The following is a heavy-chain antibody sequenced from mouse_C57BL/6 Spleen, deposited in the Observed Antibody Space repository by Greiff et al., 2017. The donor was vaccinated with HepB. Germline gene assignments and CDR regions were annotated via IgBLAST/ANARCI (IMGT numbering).Heavy chain of an antibody. J-gene: IGHJ2*01. CDR3: ASGTGFDY. V-gene: IGHV1-26*01. Sequence: EVQLQQSGPELVKPGASVKISCKASGYTFTDYYMNWVKQSHGKSLEWIGDINPNNGGTSYNQKFKGKATLTVDKSSSTAYMELRSLTSEDSAVYYCASGTGFDYWGQGTTLTVSS. D-gene: IGHD4-1*01. CDR1: GYTFTDYY. CDR2: INPNNGGT.